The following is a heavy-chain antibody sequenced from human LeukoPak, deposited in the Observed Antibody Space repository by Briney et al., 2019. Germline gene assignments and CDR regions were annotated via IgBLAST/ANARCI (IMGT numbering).Heavy chain of an antibody. CDR3: ARGNYDSTGYYYMGDTLDI. CDR1: GGSITNYY. J-gene: IGHJ3*02. CDR2: IYISGST. D-gene: IGHD3-22*01. Sequence: SETLSLTCTVSGGSITNYYWNWIRQPAGKGLEWIGHIYISGSTNYNPSLKSRVTMSVDTSRNQFSLKVNSVTAADTAVYYCARGNYDSTGYYYMGDTLDIWGQGTMVTVSS. V-gene: IGHV4-4*07.